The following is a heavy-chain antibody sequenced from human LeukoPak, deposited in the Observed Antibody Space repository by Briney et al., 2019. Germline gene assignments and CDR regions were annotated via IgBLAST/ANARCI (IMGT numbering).Heavy chain of an antibody. J-gene: IGHJ6*02. D-gene: IGHD3-3*01. CDR3: ARERARLQKEKYDFWSGYYPTIYYYYYGMDV. CDR2: INHSGST. CDR1: GGSFSGYY. Sequence: PSETLSLTCAVSGGSFSGYYWSWIRQPPGKGLEWIGEINHSGSTNYNPSLKSRGTISVDTSKNQFSLKLSSVTAADTAVYYCARERARLQKEKYDFWSGYYPTIYYYYYGMDVWGQGTTVTVSS. V-gene: IGHV4-34*01.